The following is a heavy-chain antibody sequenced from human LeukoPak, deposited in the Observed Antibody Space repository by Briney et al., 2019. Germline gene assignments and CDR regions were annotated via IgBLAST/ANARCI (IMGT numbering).Heavy chain of an antibody. J-gene: IGHJ4*02. Sequence: PGGSLRLSCAASGFTFDDYGMRWVRQVPGKGMESVTEINWNGRNIAYAESVKGRFTVSRDNAKNSLYMQMNSLRVVDTALYYCASLPIAPASTSFPYWRRGTLVTVSS. V-gene: IGHV3-20*04. CDR1: GFTFDDYG. CDR2: INWNGRNI. D-gene: IGHD2-2*01. CDR3: ASLPIAPASTSFPY.